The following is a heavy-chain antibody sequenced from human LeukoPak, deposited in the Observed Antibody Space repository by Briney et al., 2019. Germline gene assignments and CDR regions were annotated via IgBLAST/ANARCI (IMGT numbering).Heavy chain of an antibody. CDR1: GFTVSSNY. Sequence: GGSLRLSCAASGFTVSSNYMSWVRQAPGKGLEWVSVIYSGGSTYYADSVKGRFTISRDNSKNTLYLQMNSLRAEDTAVYYCARDSWWLANTDAFDIWGQGTMVTVSS. J-gene: IGHJ3*02. CDR2: IYSGGST. CDR3: ARDSWWLANTDAFDI. D-gene: IGHD2-15*01. V-gene: IGHV3-66*01.